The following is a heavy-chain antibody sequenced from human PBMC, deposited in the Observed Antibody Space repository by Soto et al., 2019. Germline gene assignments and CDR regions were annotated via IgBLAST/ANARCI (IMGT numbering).Heavy chain of an antibody. CDR2: IYYSGST. CDR1: GGSISSGGYY. J-gene: IGHJ6*02. D-gene: IGHD3-9*01. CDR3: ARDLKYYDILTGYYLPSGGYYGMDV. Sequence: SETLSLTCTVSGGSISSGGYYWSWIRQHPGKGLEWIGYIYYSGSTYYNPSLKSRVTISVDTSKNQFSLKLSSVTAADTAVYYCARDLKYYDILTGYYLPSGGYYGMDVWGQGTTVTVSS. V-gene: IGHV4-31*03.